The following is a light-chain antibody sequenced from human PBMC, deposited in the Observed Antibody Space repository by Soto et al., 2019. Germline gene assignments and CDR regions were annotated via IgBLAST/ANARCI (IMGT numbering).Light chain of an antibody. Sequence: DGVMTQSQLSLPVTLWQPASISCRSSESLVHDDGNAYLNWFQQGPGQSPRRLIYKVSSRGSGVSDRFSGSGSGSNFPLKISRVEAEDLVVYYCMQGTHWPPTFGQGTKVDIK. CDR2: KVS. CDR1: ESLVHDDGNAY. CDR3: MQGTHWPPT. J-gene: IGKJ1*01. V-gene: IGKV2-30*02.